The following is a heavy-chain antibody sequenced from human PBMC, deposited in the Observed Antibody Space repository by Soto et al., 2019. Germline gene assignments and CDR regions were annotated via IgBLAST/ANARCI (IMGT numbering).Heavy chain of an antibody. CDR3: AGITYGYHFDY. CDR1: GGSLTTNY. V-gene: IGHV4-59*12. D-gene: IGHD3-10*01. J-gene: IGHJ4*02. Sequence: QVQLQESGPGLVKPSETLSLTCFFSGGSLTTNYWSWIRQPPGKGLEWVGYIFHTGRTNVNPSLRGRASMAVDTSKSPFSLNLTSVTAADTAVYYCAGITYGYHFDYWGQGSRVIVSS. CDR2: IFHTGRT.